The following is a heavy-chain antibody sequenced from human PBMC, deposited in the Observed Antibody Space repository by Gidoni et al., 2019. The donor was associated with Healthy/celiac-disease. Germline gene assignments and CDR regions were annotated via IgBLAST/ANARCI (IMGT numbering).Heavy chain of an antibody. Sequence: QVQLVESGGGVVQPGRSLRLSCAASGFTFSSYAMHWVRQAPGKGLEWVAVISYDGSNKYYADSVKGRFTISRDNSKNTLYLQMNSLRAEDTAVYYCARDFIPFLEWLKYYMDVWGKGTTVTVSS. CDR3: ARDFIPFLEWLKYYMDV. V-gene: IGHV3-30-3*01. J-gene: IGHJ6*03. D-gene: IGHD3-3*01. CDR2: ISYDGSNK. CDR1: GFTFSSYA.